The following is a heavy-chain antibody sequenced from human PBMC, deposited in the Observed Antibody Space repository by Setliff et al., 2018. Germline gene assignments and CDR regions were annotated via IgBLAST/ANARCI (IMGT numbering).Heavy chain of an antibody. Sequence: GASVKVSCKASGYTFTSYDINWVRQATGQGLEWMGWMNPNSGNTGYAQKFQGRVTMTRNTSISTAYMELSSLRSEDTAVYYCARAMDCTNGVCYYYYGMDVWGQGTTVTVS. CDR1: GYTFTSYD. CDR3: ARAMDCTNGVCYYYYGMDV. J-gene: IGHJ6*02. V-gene: IGHV1-8*02. CDR2: MNPNSGNT. D-gene: IGHD2-8*01.